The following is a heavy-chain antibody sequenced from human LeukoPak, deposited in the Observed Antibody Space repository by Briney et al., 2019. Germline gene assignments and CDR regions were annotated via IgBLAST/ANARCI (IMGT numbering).Heavy chain of an antibody. Sequence: GGSLRLSCAASGFPFSRYWLSWVRQAPGRGLEWVANIKRDGSEKYYVDSVKGRFTISRDNAENSLYLQMNSLRAEDTAVYYCARARDYGSGKANAFDIWGQGTMVTVSS. CDR2: IKRDGSEK. D-gene: IGHD3-10*01. CDR1: GFPFSRYW. J-gene: IGHJ3*02. V-gene: IGHV3-7*05. CDR3: ARARDYGSGKANAFDI.